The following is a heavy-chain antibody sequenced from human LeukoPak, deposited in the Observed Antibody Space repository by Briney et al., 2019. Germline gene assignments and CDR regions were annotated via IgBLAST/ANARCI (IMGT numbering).Heavy chain of an antibody. CDR2: IYTRGST. Sequence: SETLSLTCTVSGGSINNYYWSWIRQPAGKGLEWIGRIYTRGSTNYNPSLKSRVTISVDTSKKQFSLKLSSLTAADTAVYYCARERYCSADICSGGDAFDIWGQGTMVSVSS. D-gene: IGHD2-15*01. J-gene: IGHJ3*02. CDR3: ARERYCSADICSGGDAFDI. CDR1: GGSINNYY. V-gene: IGHV4-4*07.